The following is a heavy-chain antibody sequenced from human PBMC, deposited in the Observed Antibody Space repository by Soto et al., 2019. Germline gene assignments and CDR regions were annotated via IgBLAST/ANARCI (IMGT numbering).Heavy chain of an antibody. CDR2: IDTFGDP. D-gene: IGHD3-22*01. J-gene: IGHJ4*02. V-gene: IGHV3-53*01. CDR3: VSEGYYRSDFDS. Sequence: GGFLRLSCAASGFTVSTYYSNWVRQAPGKGLEWVAVIDTFGDPYYSDSVRGRFTISRDSSKNTMYLQMNSLRAEDTAVYYCVSEGYYRSDFDSWGQGALVNVSS. CDR1: GFTVSTYY.